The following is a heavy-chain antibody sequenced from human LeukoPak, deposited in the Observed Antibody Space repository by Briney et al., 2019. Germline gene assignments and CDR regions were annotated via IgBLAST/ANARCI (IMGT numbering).Heavy chain of an antibody. V-gene: IGHV4-39*07. Sequence: PSETLSLTCTVPGGSISSISYYWGWIRQPPGKGLEWIVSMYYSGSTYNNPSLKSRVTISVDTSKNQFSLKLSSVTAADTAVYYCARLRLRTDYGSGSYSRVLYNWFDPWGQGTLVTISS. CDR2: MYYSGST. J-gene: IGHJ5*02. D-gene: IGHD3-10*01. CDR3: ARLRLRTDYGSGSYSRVLYNWFDP. CDR1: GGSISSISYY.